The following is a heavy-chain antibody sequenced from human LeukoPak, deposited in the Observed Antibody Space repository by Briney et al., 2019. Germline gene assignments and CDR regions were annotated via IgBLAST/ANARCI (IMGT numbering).Heavy chain of an antibody. J-gene: IGHJ4*02. CDR3: AKPLVNYYDSSGYYGFDY. CDR1: GFTFSSYG. D-gene: IGHD3-22*01. V-gene: IGHV3-30*18. CDR2: ISYDGSNK. Sequence: GRSLRLSCAASGFTFSSYGMHWVRQAPGKGLEWVAVISYDGSNKYYADSVKGRFTISRDNSKNTLYLQMNSLRAEDTDVYYCAKPLVNYYDSSGYYGFDYWGQGTLVTVSS.